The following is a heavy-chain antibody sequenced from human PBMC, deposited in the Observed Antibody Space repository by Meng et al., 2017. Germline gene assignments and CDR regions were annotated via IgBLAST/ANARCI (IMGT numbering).Heavy chain of an antibody. Sequence: QVPRVESGDEVKRPGSSVKVSCKASGGTFSSYAISWVRQAPGQGLEWMGGIIPIFGTANYAQKFQGRVTITADESTSTAYMELSSLRSEDTAVYYCARSFSRATWERDDWGQGTLVTVSS. V-gene: IGHV1-69*01. CDR3: ARSFSRATWERDD. D-gene: IGHD1-26*01. CDR2: IIPIFGTA. J-gene: IGHJ4*02. CDR1: GGTFSSYA.